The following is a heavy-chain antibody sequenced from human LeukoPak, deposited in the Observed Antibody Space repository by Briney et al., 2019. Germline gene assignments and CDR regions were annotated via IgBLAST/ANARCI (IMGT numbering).Heavy chain of an antibody. J-gene: IGHJ4*02. CDR2: ISGSGGST. Sequence: GGSLRLSCAASGFTFSSYAMSWVRQAPGKGLEWVSAISGSGGSTYYADSVKGRFTISRDNSKNTLYLQMNSLRAEDMAVYYCANCGATTPAFYYWGQGTLVTVSS. V-gene: IGHV3-23*01. CDR3: ANCGATTPAFYY. CDR1: GFTFSSYA. D-gene: IGHD1-26*01.